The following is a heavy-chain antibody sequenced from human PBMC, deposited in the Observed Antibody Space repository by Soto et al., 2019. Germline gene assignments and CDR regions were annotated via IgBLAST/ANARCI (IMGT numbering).Heavy chain of an antibody. J-gene: IGHJ3*02. CDR1: GFTFSSYG. CDR2: IWYDGSNK. CDR3: ARIHDACDI. Sequence: QVQLVESGGGVVQPGRSLRLSCAASGFTFSSYGMHWVRQAPGKGLEWVAVIWYDGSNKYYADSVKGRFTISRDNSKNTLYLQMNSLRAEDTAVYYCARIHDACDIWGQGTMVTVSS. V-gene: IGHV3-33*01.